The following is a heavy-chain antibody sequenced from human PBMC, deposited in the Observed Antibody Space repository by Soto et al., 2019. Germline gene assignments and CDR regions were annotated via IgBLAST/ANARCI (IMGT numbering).Heavy chain of an antibody. CDR3: ARVNFPVLYGMDV. CDR1: GGSISSGDYY. V-gene: IGHV4-30-4*01. J-gene: IGHJ6*02. CDR2: IYYSGGT. Sequence: SXTLSLTCTVSGGSISSGDYYWSWIRQPPGKGLEWIGYIYYSGGTYYNPSLKSRVTISVDTSKNQFSLKLSSVTAADTAVYYCARVNFPVLYGMDVWGQGTTVTVSS.